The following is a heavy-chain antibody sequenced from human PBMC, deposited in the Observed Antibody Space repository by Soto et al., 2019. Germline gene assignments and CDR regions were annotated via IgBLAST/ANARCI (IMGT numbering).Heavy chain of an antibody. CDR2: LYGNGDGI. CDR3: AKDAVSFDGVWLEHD. CDR1: GFTFSNYA. V-gene: IGHV3-23*01. D-gene: IGHD3-9*01. J-gene: IGHJ4*02. Sequence: PGGSLRLSCAASGFTFSNYAMIWIRQVPGKGLEWVSGLYGNGDGIHYADSVKGRFTISRDNSAYSVYLQMNNLRVEDTAVYYCAKDAVSFDGVWLEHDWGKGTGVTV.